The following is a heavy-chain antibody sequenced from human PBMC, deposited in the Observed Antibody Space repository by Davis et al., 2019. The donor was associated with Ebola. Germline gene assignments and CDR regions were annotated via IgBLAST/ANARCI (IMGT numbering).Heavy chain of an antibody. V-gene: IGHV3-11*06. CDR3: ARGRWLQLVVDY. Sequence: GGSLRLSCAASGFTFSDYYMSWIRQAPGKGLEWVSSISSSSSYIYYADSVKGRFTISRDNAKNSLYLQMNSLRAEDTAVYYCARGRWLQLVVDYWGQGTLVTVSS. CDR2: ISSSSSYI. CDR1: GFTFSDYY. D-gene: IGHD5-24*01. J-gene: IGHJ4*02.